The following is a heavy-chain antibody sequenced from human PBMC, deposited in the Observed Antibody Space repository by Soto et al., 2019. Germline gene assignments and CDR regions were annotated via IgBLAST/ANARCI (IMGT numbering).Heavy chain of an antibody. CDR2: IIPVLGTP. Sequence: QVLLVQSSAEVKKPGSSVKVSCKASGGTFTSTAFSWVRQAPGQGLEWMGGIIPVLGTPNYAQKFQARLTVTADASTTTVHMELSSLRSDDTAVYYCASAAGLDHLLNYYGLNVLGQGTTVTVS. CDR1: GGTFTSTA. D-gene: IGHD6-13*01. CDR3: ASAAGLDHLLNYYGLNV. J-gene: IGHJ6*02. V-gene: IGHV1-69*01.